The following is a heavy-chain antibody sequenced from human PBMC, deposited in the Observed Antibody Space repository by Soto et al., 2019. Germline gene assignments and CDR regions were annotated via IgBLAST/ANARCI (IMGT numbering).Heavy chain of an antibody. CDR2: IWYDGSNK. Sequence: QVQLVESGGGVVQPGRSLRLSCAASGFTFSSYGMLWVRQAPGKGLEWGAVIWYDGSNKYYADSVKGRFTISRDNSKNTLYLQMNSLRAEDTAVYYCARTDSGNYLGWFDPWGQGTLVTVSS. J-gene: IGHJ5*02. CDR1: GFTFSSYG. V-gene: IGHV3-33*01. CDR3: ARTDSGNYLGWFDP. D-gene: IGHD1-26*01.